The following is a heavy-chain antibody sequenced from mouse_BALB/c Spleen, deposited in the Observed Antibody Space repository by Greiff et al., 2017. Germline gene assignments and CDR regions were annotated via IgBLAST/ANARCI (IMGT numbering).Heavy chain of an antibody. CDR3: ARSGYYGSPHWYFDV. Sequence: VQLQQSGPELVRPGVSVKISCKGSSYTFTDYAMHWVKQSHAKSLEWIGVISTYYGNTNYNQKFKGKATMTVDKSSSTAYMELARLTSEDSAVYYCARSGYYGSPHWYFDVWGAGTTVTVSS. CDR1: SYTFTDYA. D-gene: IGHD1-1*01. V-gene: IGHV1-67*01. CDR2: ISTYYGNT. J-gene: IGHJ1*01.